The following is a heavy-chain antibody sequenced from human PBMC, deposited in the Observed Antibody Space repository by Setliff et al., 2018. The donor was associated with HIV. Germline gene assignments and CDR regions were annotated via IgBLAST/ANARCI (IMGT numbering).Heavy chain of an antibody. D-gene: IGHD1-26*01. Sequence: SVKVSCKSSGYTFSSYAINWVRQAPGQGLEWMGGIIPMFGTLNFAQKFQGRVTITTDESTSTAYMELNSLRSEDTAVYYCARGHSHGYGYSGSYGPFDIWGQGTMVTVSS. CDR3: ARGHSHGYGYSGSYGPFDI. V-gene: IGHV1-69*05. J-gene: IGHJ3*02. CDR1: GYTFSSYA. CDR2: IIPMFGTL.